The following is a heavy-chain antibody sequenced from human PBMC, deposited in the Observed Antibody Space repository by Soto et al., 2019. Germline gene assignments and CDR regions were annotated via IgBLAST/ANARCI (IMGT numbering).Heavy chain of an antibody. D-gene: IGHD6-6*01. CDR3: AKGEYSSSSLDY. V-gene: IGHV3-30*18. CDR2: ISYDGSNK. Sequence: GRSLRLSCAASGFTFSSYGMRWVRQAPGKGLEWVAVISYDGSNKYYADSVKGRFTISRDNSKNTLYLQMNSLRAEDTAVYYCAKGEYSSSSLDYWGQGTLVTVSS. J-gene: IGHJ4*02. CDR1: GFTFSSYG.